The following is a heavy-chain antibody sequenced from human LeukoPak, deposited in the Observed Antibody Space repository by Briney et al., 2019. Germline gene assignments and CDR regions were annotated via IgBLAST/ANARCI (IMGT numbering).Heavy chain of an antibody. Sequence: GGSLRLSCAASGFTFSSYTMNWVRQAPGKGLEWVSSISSSSSYIYYADSVKGRFTISRDNAKTSMYLQMNSLRAEDTAVYYCARDTYDTLTGYYKWAFDIWGQGTMVTVSS. CDR2: ISSSSSYI. D-gene: IGHD3-9*01. CDR1: GFTFSSYT. CDR3: ARDTYDTLTGYYKWAFDI. V-gene: IGHV3-21*06. J-gene: IGHJ3*02.